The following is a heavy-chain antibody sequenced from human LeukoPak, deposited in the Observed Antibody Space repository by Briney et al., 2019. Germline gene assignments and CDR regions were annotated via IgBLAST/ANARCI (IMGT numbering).Heavy chain of an antibody. CDR3: ARRYYYNLGSFPFDF. Sequence: PSETLSLTCAVSGGPFGGYFWSWIRQSSGKGLEWIGEIHNSGATNYNPSLNSRVTISEDTSKNQFYLNLSSVTAADTAVYYCARRYYYNLGSFPFDFWGQGTLVTVSS. CDR1: GGPFGGYF. J-gene: IGHJ4*02. CDR2: IHNSGAT. V-gene: IGHV4-34*01. D-gene: IGHD3-10*01.